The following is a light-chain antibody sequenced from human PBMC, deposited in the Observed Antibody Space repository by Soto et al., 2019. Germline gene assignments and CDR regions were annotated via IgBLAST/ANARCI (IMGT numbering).Light chain of an antibody. CDR1: SSNVGGYNY. J-gene: IGLJ2*01. CDR3: SSYTSSSTRV. V-gene: IGLV2-14*01. CDR2: DVS. Sequence: QSALTQPASVSGSLGRPIPSSAPGTSSNVGGYNYVSWYQQHPGKAPKLMIYDVSNRPSGVSNRFSGSKSGNTASLTISGLQAEDEADYYCSSYTSSSTRVFGGGTQLTVL.